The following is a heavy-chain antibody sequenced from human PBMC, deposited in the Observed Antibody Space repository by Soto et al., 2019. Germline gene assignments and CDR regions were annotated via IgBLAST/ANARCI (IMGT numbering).Heavy chain of an antibody. J-gene: IGHJ6*02. Sequence: QVQLVQSGAEVMRPGSSVKVSCKASGGTFHSYAVNWVLQAPGQGLEWMGGILPILGSAKYAQKFQGRVTMSVDASMSTAYMELSSLKSEDTAVFYCARAHATHDFWRGYNYYYSGMEVWGQGTTVTVSS. D-gene: IGHD3-3*01. CDR2: ILPILGSA. CDR3: ARAHATHDFWRGYNYYYSGMEV. V-gene: IGHV1-69*01. CDR1: GGTFHSYA.